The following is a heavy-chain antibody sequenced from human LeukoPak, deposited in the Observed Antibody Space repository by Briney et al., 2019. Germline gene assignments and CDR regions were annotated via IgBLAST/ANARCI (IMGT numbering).Heavy chain of an antibody. V-gene: IGHV3-7*01. J-gene: IGHJ4*02. Sequence: GGSLRLSCAASGFTFSNYWMTRLRQAPGKGLERVALINQDGRDKKYVDSVKGRFSVSRDNAENSVFLQMDSLRAEDTAFYYCVVTTRSRSFDYWGQGTLVTVSS. D-gene: IGHD1-1*01. CDR1: GFTFSNYW. CDR3: VVTTRSRSFDY. CDR2: INQDGRDK.